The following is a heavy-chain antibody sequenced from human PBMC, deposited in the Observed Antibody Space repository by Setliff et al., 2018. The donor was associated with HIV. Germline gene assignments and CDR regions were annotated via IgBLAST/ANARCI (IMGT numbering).Heavy chain of an antibody. CDR1: GDSISSHY. V-gene: IGHV4-59*11. CDR3: TRGPEGVAGGDY. J-gene: IGHJ4*02. D-gene: IGHD3-3*01. Sequence: KTSETLSLTCTVSGDSISSHYWNWIRQPPGKALEWIGYIYYSGSTNYTPSFKSRVTLSVDRSKRQFSLNLSSVTAADTAIYYCTRGPEGVAGGDYWGQGILGTVSS. CDR2: IYYSGST.